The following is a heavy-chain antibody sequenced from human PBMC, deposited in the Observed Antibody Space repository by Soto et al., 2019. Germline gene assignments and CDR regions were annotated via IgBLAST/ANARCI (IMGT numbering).Heavy chain of an antibody. CDR1: GGSISSGGYY. CDR3: ARGGYDSSGEEYFQH. Sequence: SETLSLTCTVSGGSISSGGYYWSWIRQHPGKGLEWIGYIYYSGSTYYNPSLKSRVTISVDTSKNQFSLKLSSVTAADTAVYYCARGGYDSSGEEYFQHWGQGTLVTVSS. CDR2: IYYSGST. V-gene: IGHV4-31*03. J-gene: IGHJ1*01. D-gene: IGHD3-22*01.